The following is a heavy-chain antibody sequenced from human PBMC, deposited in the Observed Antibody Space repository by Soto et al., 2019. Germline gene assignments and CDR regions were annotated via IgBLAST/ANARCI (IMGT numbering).Heavy chain of an antibody. V-gene: IGHV4-59*01. J-gene: IGHJ4*02. D-gene: IGHD3-16*01. CDR3: ARATWGHFDY. Sequence: SETLSLTCTVSGGSISSYYWSWIRQPPGKGLEWIGYIYYSGSTNYNPSLKSRVTISVDTSKNQFSLKLSSVTAADTAVYYCARATWGHFDYWGQGTLVTVSS. CDR2: IYYSGST. CDR1: GGSISSYY.